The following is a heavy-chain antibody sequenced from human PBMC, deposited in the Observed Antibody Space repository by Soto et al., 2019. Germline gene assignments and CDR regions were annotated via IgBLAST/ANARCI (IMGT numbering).Heavy chain of an antibody. CDR1: GFTFSDYY. CDR3: AKDAELHDY. Sequence: GGSLRLSCAASGFTFSDYYMSWIRQAPGKGLEWVSYISSSGTTMYYADSVKGRFTISRDNAKSSLYLQMNSLRAEDTAVYYCAKDAELHDYWGQGTLVTVSS. J-gene: IGHJ4*02. V-gene: IGHV3-11*01. CDR2: ISSSGTTM. D-gene: IGHD1-7*01.